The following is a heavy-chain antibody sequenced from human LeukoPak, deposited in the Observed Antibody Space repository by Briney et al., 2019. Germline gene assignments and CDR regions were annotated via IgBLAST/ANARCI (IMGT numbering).Heavy chain of an antibody. CDR2: ISYDGSNK. V-gene: IGHV3-30*04. D-gene: IGHD6-13*01. CDR3: ARVDSSSSN. CDR1: GFTFSSYA. Sequence: GGSLRLSCAASGFTFSSYAMHWVRQAPGKGLEWVAVISYDGSNKYYADSVKGRFTISRDNSKNTLYLQMNSLRAEDTAVYYCARVDSSSSNWGQGTLVTVSS. J-gene: IGHJ4*02.